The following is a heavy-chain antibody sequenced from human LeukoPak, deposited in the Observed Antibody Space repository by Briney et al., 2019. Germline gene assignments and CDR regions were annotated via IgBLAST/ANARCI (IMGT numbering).Heavy chain of an antibody. CDR1: GFTFSSYA. CDR3: AKDGARIVGATFDY. D-gene: IGHD1-26*01. J-gene: IGHJ4*02. CDR2: ISGSGGST. V-gene: IGHV3-23*01. Sequence: GGSLRLSCAAPGFTFSSYAMSWVRQAPGKGLEWVSAISGSGGSTYYADSVKGRFTISRDDSKNTLYLQMNSPRAEDTAVYYCAKDGARIVGATFDYWGQGTLVTVSS.